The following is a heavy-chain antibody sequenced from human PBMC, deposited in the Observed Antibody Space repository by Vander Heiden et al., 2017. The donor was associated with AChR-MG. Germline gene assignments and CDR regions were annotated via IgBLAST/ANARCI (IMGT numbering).Heavy chain of an antibody. J-gene: IGHJ4*02. CDR1: GYTYPGYY. V-gene: IGHV1-2*02. Sequence: VPLVQSGAEVKKPGASAKVCCKASGYTYPGYYMHWVRQTPGQGLEWMGWLNPNSGGTNYAQKFQGRVTMTRDTSISTAYMELSRLGSDDTAVYYCARVQWRSPPYYFDYWGQGTLVTVSS. CDR2: LNPNSGGT. CDR3: ARVQWRSPPYYFDY. D-gene: IGHD2-8*01.